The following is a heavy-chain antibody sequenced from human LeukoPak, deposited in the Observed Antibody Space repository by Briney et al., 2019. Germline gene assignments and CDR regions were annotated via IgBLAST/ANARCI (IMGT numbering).Heavy chain of an antibody. D-gene: IGHD3-3*01. J-gene: IGHJ5*02. Sequence: SETLSLTCTVSGGSISSYYWSWIRQPPGKGLEWIGYIYYSGSTNYNPSLKSRVTISVDTSKNQFSLKLSSVTAADTAVYYRARGYYDFWSGPPPGFDPWGQGTLVTVSS. CDR1: GGSISSYY. CDR2: IYYSGST. V-gene: IGHV4-59*01. CDR3: ARGYYDFWSGPPPGFDP.